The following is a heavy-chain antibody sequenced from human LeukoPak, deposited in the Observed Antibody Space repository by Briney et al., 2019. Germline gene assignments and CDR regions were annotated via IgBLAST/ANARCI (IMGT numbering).Heavy chain of an antibody. D-gene: IGHD5/OR15-5a*01. V-gene: IGHV1-8*01. J-gene: IGHJ3*02. Sequence: ASVKVPCKASGYTFTSYDINWVRQATGQGLEWMGWMNPNSGNTGYAQKFQGRVTMTRNTSISTAYMELSSLRSEDTAVYYCARDPNIVSTVTLRAFDIWGQGTMVSVSS. CDR2: MNPNSGNT. CDR1: GYTFTSYD. CDR3: ARDPNIVSTVTLRAFDI.